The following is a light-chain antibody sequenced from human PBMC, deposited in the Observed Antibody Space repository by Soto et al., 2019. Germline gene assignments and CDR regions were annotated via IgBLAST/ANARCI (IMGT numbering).Light chain of an antibody. CDR2: KAS. CDR3: QQYNTYLT. Sequence: DIQMTQSPSTLSSSVGDRVTITCRASQSISSWLTWYQQKPGKAPNLLIYKASSLESGVPSRLSGSGSGTEFTLTISSLQPDDFATYYCQQYNTYLTFGGGTKVDIK. J-gene: IGKJ4*01. CDR1: QSISSW. V-gene: IGKV1-5*03.